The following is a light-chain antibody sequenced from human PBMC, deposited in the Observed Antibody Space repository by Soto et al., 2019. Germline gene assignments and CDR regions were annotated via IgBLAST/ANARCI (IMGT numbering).Light chain of an antibody. V-gene: IGKV3-20*01. CDR3: QQYGSSPFT. Sequence: EIVLTQSPGTLALSPGERATISCRASQSVNNNYLTWYQQKRGQAPRLLIHGASSRATGIPDRFSGSGSGTDFTLTISRLEPEDFAVYYCQQYGSSPFTFGPGTRVGIK. J-gene: IGKJ3*01. CDR2: GAS. CDR1: QSVNNNY.